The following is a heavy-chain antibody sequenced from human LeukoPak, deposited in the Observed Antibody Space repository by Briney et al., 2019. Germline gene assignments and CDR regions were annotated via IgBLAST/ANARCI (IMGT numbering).Heavy chain of an antibody. CDR3: AELGITMIGGV. CDR1: ELSFKTYS. J-gene: IGHJ6*04. Sequence: GGSLRLSCAASELSFKTYSMNWLRQAPGKGLEWVSYISSSGSTIYYADSVKGRFTISRDNAKNSLYLQMNSLRAEDTAVYYCAELGITMIGGVWGKGTTVTISS. D-gene: IGHD3-10*02. CDR2: ISSSGSTI. V-gene: IGHV3-48*04.